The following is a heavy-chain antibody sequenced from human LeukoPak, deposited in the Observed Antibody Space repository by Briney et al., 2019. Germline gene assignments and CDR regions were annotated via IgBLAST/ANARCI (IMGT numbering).Heavy chain of an antibody. V-gene: IGHV1-46*01. CDR1: GYTFTSNY. CDR2: IYPRDGST. J-gene: IGHJ6*03. Sequence: GASVKVSCKASGYTFTSNYIHWVRQAPGQGLEWMGMIYPRDGSTSYAQKFQGRVTITADESTSTAYMELSSLRSEDTAVYYCARDMRLRSGELIGYMDVWGQGTTVTVSS. CDR3: ARDMRLRSGELIGYMDV. D-gene: IGHD3-3*01.